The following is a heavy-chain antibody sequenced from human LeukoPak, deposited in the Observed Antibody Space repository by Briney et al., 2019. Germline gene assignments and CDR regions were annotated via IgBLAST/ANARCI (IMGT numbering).Heavy chain of an antibody. CDR3: ARENVAVTRREGFAI. D-gene: IGHD6-19*01. Sequence: SETLSLTCAVYGGSFSGYYWSWIRQPPGKGLEWIGEINHSGSTNYNPSLKSRVTISVDTSKKKLSLTLTSVTAADTAVYYCARENVAVTRREGFAIWGQGTLVTVSS. CDR2: INHSGST. CDR1: GGSFSGYY. J-gene: IGHJ3*02. V-gene: IGHV4-34*01.